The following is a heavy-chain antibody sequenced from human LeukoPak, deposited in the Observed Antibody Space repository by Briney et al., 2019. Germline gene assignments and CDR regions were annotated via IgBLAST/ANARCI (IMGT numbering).Heavy chain of an antibody. Sequence: GGSLRLSCAASGFTFSADNMNWVRQAPGKGLEWVSYISSSSSTMYYADSVKGRFTISRDNAKNSLFLQMNSLRAEDTAVYYCARDLIVGTTYFDYWGQGTLVTVSS. CDR3: ARDLIVGTTYFDY. V-gene: IGHV3-48*04. CDR1: GFTFSADN. CDR2: ISSSSSTM. D-gene: IGHD1-26*01. J-gene: IGHJ4*02.